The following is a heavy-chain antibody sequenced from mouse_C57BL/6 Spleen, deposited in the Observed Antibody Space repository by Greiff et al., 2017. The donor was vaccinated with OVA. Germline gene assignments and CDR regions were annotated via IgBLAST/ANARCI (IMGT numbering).Heavy chain of an antibody. CDR1: GFSFNTYA. D-gene: IGHD2-3*01. J-gene: IGHJ3*01. V-gene: IGHV10-1*01. Sequence: EVQLVESGGGLVQPKGSLKLSCAASGFSFNTYAMNWVRQAPGKGLEWVARIRSKSNNYATYYADSVKDRFTISRDDSESMLYLQMNNLKTEDTAMYYCVRPDDGNWFAYWGQGTLVTVSA. CDR2: IRSKSNNYAT. CDR3: VRPDDGNWFAY.